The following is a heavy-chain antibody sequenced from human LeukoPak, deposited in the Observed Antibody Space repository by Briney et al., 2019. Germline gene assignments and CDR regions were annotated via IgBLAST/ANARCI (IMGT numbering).Heavy chain of an antibody. J-gene: IGHJ4*02. D-gene: IGHD1-26*01. CDR2: IHQDGSEI. Sequence: PGGSLRLSCAASGFTFSNYWMSWFRQAPGKGPEWVANIHQDGSEIYYVDSVKGRFTISRDNTKNSVYLQMNSLRAEDTAVYFCARDKVVGATYFDYWGQGTLVTVSS. CDR3: ARDKVVGATYFDY. V-gene: IGHV3-7*01. CDR1: GFTFSNYW.